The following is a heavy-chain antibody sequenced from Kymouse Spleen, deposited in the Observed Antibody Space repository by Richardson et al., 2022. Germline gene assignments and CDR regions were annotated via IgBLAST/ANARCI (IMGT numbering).Heavy chain of an antibody. V-gene: IGHV3-15*01. CDR3: TTTLIVLRGFDY. CDR2: IKSKTDGGTT. D-gene: IGHD2-8*01. CDR1: GFTFSNAW. Sequence: EVQLVESGGGLVKPGGSLRLSCAASGFTFSNAWMSWVRQAPGKGLEWVGRIKSKTDGGTTDYAAPVKGRFTISRDDSKNTLYLQMNSLKTEDTAVYYCTTTLIVLRGFDYWGQGTLVTVSS. J-gene: IGHJ4*02.